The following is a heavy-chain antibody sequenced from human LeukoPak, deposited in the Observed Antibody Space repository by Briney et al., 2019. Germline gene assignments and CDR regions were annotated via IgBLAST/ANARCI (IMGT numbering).Heavy chain of an antibody. CDR1: GYTFINYA. CDR2: IIAGDGST. V-gene: IGHV1-3*01. Sequence: ASVKVSCKASGYTFINYAIHWVRQAPGQRLEWMGWIIAGDGSTRYSQKFHGGVTITRDTSASTAYMELSSLRSEDTAVYYCARSILVVPVASHLNYGVDVWGQGTTVTVSS. CDR3: ARSILVVPVASHLNYGVDV. J-gene: IGHJ6*02. D-gene: IGHD2-2*01.